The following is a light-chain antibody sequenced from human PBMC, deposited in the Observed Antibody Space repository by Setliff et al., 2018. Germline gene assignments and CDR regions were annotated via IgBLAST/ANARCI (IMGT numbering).Light chain of an antibody. Sequence: QSALTQPPSASGTPGQRVTISCSGSSSNFGTYTVNWYQHRPGTAPELLIYAINQRPSGVPDRFSGSKSGTSASLAISGLQSEDGAEYYCAAWDDSLNGFVFGTGTKVTVL. CDR2: AIN. V-gene: IGLV1-44*01. CDR1: SSNFGTYT. CDR3: AAWDDSLNGFV. J-gene: IGLJ1*01.